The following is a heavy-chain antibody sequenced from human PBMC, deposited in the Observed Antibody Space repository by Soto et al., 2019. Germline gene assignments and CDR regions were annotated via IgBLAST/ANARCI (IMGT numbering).Heavy chain of an antibody. D-gene: IGHD3-10*02. J-gene: IGHJ4*02. CDR3: AEERRKRLFTSESNF. CDR1: GFTFSDYA. V-gene: IGHV3-30*18. Sequence: VQLVESGGGVVQPGRSLRLSCAASGFTFSDYAMHWVRQAPGKGLEWVAVVSHDGRNTHYADSVKGRFTISRDSPKNRVSRKLASQKVEHTAVDYSAEERRKRLFTSESNFWGQGALVTVSS. CDR2: VSHDGRNT.